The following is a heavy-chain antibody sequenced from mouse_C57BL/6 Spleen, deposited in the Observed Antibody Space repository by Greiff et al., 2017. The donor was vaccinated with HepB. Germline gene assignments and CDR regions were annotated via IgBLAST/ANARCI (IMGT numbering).Heavy chain of an antibody. CDR1: GYTFTSYW. D-gene: IGHD2-13*01. Sequence: QVQLKQPGAELVMPGASVKLSCKASGYTFTSYWMHWVKQRPGQGLEWIGEIDPSDSYTNYNQKFKGKSTLTVDKSSSTAYMQLSSLTSEDSAVYYCARSTRYYVDYWGQGTTLTVSS. J-gene: IGHJ2*01. CDR2: IDPSDSYT. CDR3: ARSTRYYVDY. V-gene: IGHV1-69*01.